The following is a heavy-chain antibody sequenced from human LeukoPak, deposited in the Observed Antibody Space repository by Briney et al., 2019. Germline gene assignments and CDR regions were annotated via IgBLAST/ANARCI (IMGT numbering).Heavy chain of an antibody. J-gene: IGHJ5*02. CDR2: INPNSGGT. V-gene: IGHV1-2*06. D-gene: IGHD3-16*02. CDR3: ASWITFGGVIVDDWFDP. Sequence: ASVKVSCKASGYTFTGYYMHWVRQAPGQGLEWMGRINPNSGGTNYAQKFQGRVTMTRDTSISTAYMELSRLRPDVTAVYYCASWITFGGVIVDDWFDPWGQGTLVTVSS. CDR1: GYTFTGYY.